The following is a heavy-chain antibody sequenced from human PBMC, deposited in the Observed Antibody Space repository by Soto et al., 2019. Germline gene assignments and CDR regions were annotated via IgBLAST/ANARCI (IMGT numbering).Heavy chain of an antibody. Sequence: ASVKVSRKASGYTFTRYGVSWVRQAPGQGLEWMGWISAYNGNTNYAQKLQGRVTMTTDTSTSTAYMELRSLRSDDTAVYYCARDLLDDCSGDSCYAGNDWFRPWGQGTLVTVSS. V-gene: IGHV1-18*01. CDR2: ISAYNGNT. J-gene: IGHJ5*01. CDR1: GYTFTRYG. D-gene: IGHD2-15*01. CDR3: ARDLLDDCSGDSCYAGNDWFRP.